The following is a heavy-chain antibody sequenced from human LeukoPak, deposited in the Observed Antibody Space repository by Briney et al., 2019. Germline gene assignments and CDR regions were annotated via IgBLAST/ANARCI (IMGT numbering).Heavy chain of an antibody. V-gene: IGHV1-69*06. D-gene: IGHD5-18*01. CDR2: IIPIFGTA. CDR1: GGTFSSYA. CDR3: ATAGPGIQLWAPDAFDI. Sequence: SVKVSCKASGGTFSSYAISWVRQAPGQGLEWMGGIIPIFGTANYAQKFQGRVTMTEDTSTDTAYMELSGLRSEDTAVYYCATAGPGIQLWAPDAFDIWGQGTMVTVSS. J-gene: IGHJ3*02.